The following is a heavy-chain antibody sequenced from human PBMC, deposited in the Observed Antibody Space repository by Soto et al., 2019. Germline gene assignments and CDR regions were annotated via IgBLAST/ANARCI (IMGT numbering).Heavy chain of an antibody. CDR3: VSEKWFGELLDAFDI. CDR2: ISYDGSNK. J-gene: IGHJ3*02. Sequence: VQLVESGGGVVQPGRSLRLSCAASGFTFSSYGMHWVRQAPGKGLEWVAVISYDGSNKYYADSVKGRFTISRDNSKNTLYLQMNSLRAEDTAVYYCVSEKWFGELLDAFDIWGQGTMVTVSS. V-gene: IGHV3-30*03. D-gene: IGHD3-10*01. CDR1: GFTFSSYG.